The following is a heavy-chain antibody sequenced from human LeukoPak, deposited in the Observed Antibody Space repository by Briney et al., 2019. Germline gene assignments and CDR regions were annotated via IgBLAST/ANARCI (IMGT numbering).Heavy chain of an antibody. CDR1: GFTVSSNY. V-gene: IGHV3-66*01. Sequence: GGSLRLSCAASGFTVSSNYMSWVRQAPGKGLEWVSVIYSGGSTYYADSVRGRFTISRDNSKNTLYLQMNSLRAEDTAVYYCTTDLMDYGDYLVYWGQGTLVTVSS. D-gene: IGHD4-17*01. J-gene: IGHJ4*02. CDR2: IYSGGST. CDR3: TTDLMDYGDYLVY.